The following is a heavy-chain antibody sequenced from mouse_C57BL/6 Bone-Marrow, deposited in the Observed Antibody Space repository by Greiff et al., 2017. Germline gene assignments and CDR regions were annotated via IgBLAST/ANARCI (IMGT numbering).Heavy chain of an antibody. V-gene: IGHV5-17*01. CDR2: ISSGSSTI. J-gene: IGHJ1*03. CDR1: GFTFSDYG. CDR3: ARQDSRDWYFDV. D-gene: IGHD1-1*01. Sequence: EVKLMESGGGLVKPGGSLTLSCAASGFTFSDYGMHWVRQAPEKGLEWVAYISSGSSTIYYADTVKGRFTISRDNAKHTLFLQMTSLRSEDTAMYYCARQDSRDWYFDVWGTGTTVTVSS.